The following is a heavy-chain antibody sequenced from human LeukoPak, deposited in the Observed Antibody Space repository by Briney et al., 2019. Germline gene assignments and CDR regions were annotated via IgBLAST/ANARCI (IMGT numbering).Heavy chain of an antibody. J-gene: IGHJ4*02. Sequence: GGSLRLSCAASGFTFRSYGMHWVRQAPGKGLEWVAVIWYDGSNKYYADSVKGRFTISRDNSKNTLYLQMNSLRAEDTAVYYCAKDLGPMTTVTPVGFDYWGQGTLVTVSS. CDR3: AKDLGPMTTVTPVGFDY. V-gene: IGHV3-33*06. CDR2: IWYDGSNK. D-gene: IGHD4-17*01. CDR1: GFTFRSYG.